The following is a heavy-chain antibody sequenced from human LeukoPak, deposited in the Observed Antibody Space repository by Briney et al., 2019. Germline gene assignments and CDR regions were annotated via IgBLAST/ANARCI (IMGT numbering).Heavy chain of an antibody. CDR1: GGSLSGYS. Sequence: SETLSLTCAVSGGSLSGYSWSWIRHPPGKGLEWIGDITDRGGTSYTPSLKSRVSISLDTSKNQYSLHLTSVTAADTAVYFCAGVPDWEPIDKWGQGTLVTVSS. D-gene: IGHD1-26*01. V-gene: IGHV4-34*01. CDR3: AGVPDWEPIDK. CDR2: ITDRGGT. J-gene: IGHJ4*02.